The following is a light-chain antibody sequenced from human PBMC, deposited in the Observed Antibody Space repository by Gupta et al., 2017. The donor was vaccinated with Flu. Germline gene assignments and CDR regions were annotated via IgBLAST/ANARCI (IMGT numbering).Light chain of an antibody. Sequence: QSAPTQPASVSGSPGQSITISCTGTSTDVGNYNLVSWYQQYPGKVPKLIIYEDTERPSGVSDRFSGFRSGNTASLTISGLQAEDEANYYCCSYAGDVLFGGGTRVTVL. J-gene: IGLJ3*02. V-gene: IGLV2-23*01. CDR1: STDVGNYNL. CDR2: EDT. CDR3: CSYAGDVL.